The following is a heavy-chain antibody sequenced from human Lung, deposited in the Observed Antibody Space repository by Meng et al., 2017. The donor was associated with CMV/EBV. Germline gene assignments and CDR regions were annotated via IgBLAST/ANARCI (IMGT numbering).Heavy chain of an antibody. CDR2: ISGSAGRT. CDR3: AKDRGAYRNFRFDP. CDR1: GFIFSNYG. V-gene: IGHV3-23*01. Sequence: GGSLRLSCAASGFIFSNYGMSWVRQAPGKRPEWLSGISGSAGRTYYAEYIKGRFTISRDNSKNTLYLQMDSLRAEDTAVYYCAKDRGAYRNFRFDPWGQGTLVTVSS. D-gene: IGHD3-16*01. J-gene: IGHJ5*02.